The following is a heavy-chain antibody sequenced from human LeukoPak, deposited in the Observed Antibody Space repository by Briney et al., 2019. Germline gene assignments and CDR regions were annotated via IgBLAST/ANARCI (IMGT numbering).Heavy chain of an antibody. CDR2: INHSGST. J-gene: IGHJ4*02. D-gene: IGHD4-17*01. Sequence: SETLSLTCAVYGGSFSGYYWSWIRQPPGKGLEWIGEINHSGSTNYNPSLKSRVTISGDMSKNQFSLKLSSVTAADTAVYYCASTPPKTEDYGDLYYFDYWGQGTLVTVSS. CDR1: GGSFSGYY. V-gene: IGHV4-34*01. CDR3: ASTPPKTEDYGDLYYFDY.